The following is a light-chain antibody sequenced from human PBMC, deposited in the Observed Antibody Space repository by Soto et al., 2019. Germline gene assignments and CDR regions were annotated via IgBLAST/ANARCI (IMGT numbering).Light chain of an antibody. CDR3: QQRISWLT. Sequence: EIVLTQSPVTLSLSPWERATLSCRASQSVSSYLSWYQQKPGQAPRLLIFDASNRASGVPARFSGSGSGTDFTLTIDSLEPEDFALYYCQQRISWLTFGGGTRVEIK. J-gene: IGKJ4*01. CDR1: QSVSSY. V-gene: IGKV3-11*01. CDR2: DAS.